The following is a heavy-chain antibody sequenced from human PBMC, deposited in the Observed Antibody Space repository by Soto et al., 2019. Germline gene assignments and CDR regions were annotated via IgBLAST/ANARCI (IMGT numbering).Heavy chain of an antibody. CDR2: ISYDGSNK. J-gene: IGHJ4*01. D-gene: IGHD5-18*01. V-gene: IGHV3-30*18. CDR3: AKDQDSGYSYGSSPDY. Sequence: GGSLRLSCAASGFTFSSYGMHWVRQAPGKGLEWVAVISYDGSNKYYADSVKGRFTISRDNSKNTLYLQMNSLRAEDTAVYYCAKDQDSGYSYGSSPDYWGHGTLVTVSS. CDR1: GFTFSSYG.